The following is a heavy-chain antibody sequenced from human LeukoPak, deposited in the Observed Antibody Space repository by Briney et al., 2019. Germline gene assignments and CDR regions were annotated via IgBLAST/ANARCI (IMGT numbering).Heavy chain of an antibody. J-gene: IGHJ6*02. V-gene: IGHV4-34*01. D-gene: IGHD3-9*01. Sequence: SETLSLTCAVYGGSFSGYYWSWIRQPPGKGLEWIGEINHSGSTNYNPSLKSRVTISVDTSKNQFSLKLSSVTAADTAVYYCARGTPTRYFDWPIRNHYYYGMDVWGQGTTVTVSS. CDR2: INHSGST. CDR3: ARGTPTRYFDWPIRNHYYYGMDV. CDR1: GGSFSGYY.